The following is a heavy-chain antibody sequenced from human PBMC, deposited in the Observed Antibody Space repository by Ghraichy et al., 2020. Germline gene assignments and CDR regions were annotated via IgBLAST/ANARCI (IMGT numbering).Heavy chain of an antibody. Sequence: SVKVSCKASGGTFSSYAISWVRQAPGQGLEWMGGIIPIFGTANYAQKFQGRVTITADESTSTAYMELSSLRSEDTAVYYCARVKGLTTGTTSLFSPRFDYWGQGTLVTVSS. CDR2: IIPIFGTA. J-gene: IGHJ4*02. CDR1: GGTFSSYA. D-gene: IGHD1-1*01. CDR3: ARVKGLTTGTTSLFSPRFDY. V-gene: IGHV1-69*13.